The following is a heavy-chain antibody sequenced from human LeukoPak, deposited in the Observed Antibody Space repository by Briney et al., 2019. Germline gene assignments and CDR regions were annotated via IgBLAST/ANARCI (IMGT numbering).Heavy chain of an antibody. CDR1: GFTFSSYV. D-gene: IGHD5-24*01. CDR3: TTDPQRGYYFDY. V-gene: IGHV3-15*01. CDR2: IKSKTDGGTT. J-gene: IGHJ4*02. Sequence: GGSLRLSCETAGFTFSSYVMHWVRQAPGKGLEWVGRIKSKTDGGTTDDAAPVKGRFTISRDDSKNTLYLQMNSLKTEDTAVYYCTTDPQRGYYFDYWGQGTLVTVSS.